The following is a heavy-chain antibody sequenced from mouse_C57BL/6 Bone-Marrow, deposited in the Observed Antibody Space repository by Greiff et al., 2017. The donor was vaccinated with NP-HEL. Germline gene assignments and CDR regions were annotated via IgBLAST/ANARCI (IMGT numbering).Heavy chain of an antibody. CDR2: IYPRRGNT. CDR1: GYTFTSYG. Sequence: QVQLQQSGAELARPGASVKLSCKASGYTFTSYGISWVKQRTGQGLEWIGEIYPRRGNTYYNEKFKGKATLTADKSSSTAYMELRSLTSEDSAVYFCAREDDYYGSGFDYWGQGTTLTVSS. J-gene: IGHJ2*01. CDR3: AREDDYYGSGFDY. V-gene: IGHV1-81*01. D-gene: IGHD1-1*01.